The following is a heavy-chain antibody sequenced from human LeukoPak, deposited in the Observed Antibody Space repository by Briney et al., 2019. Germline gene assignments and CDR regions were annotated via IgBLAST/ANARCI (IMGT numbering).Heavy chain of an antibody. CDR3: ARVGLTVFGVVNPFFDY. V-gene: IGHV4-59*01. Sequence: SETLSLTCTVSGGPIRRYYWSWIRQPPGKGLEWIGYIYYSGSTNYNPSLKSRITISVDTSKNQFSLRLSSVTAADTATYYCARVGLTVFGVVNPFFDYWGQGTLVTVSS. J-gene: IGHJ4*02. D-gene: IGHD3-3*01. CDR2: IYYSGST. CDR1: GGPIRRYY.